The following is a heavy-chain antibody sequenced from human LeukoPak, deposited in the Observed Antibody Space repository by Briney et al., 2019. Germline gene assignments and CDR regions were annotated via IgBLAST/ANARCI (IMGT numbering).Heavy chain of an antibody. D-gene: IGHD3-10*01. CDR1: GGSISSSSYY. CDR2: IYYSGST. CDR3: ARDGLGWFGESTDAFDI. J-gene: IGHJ3*02. Sequence: PSETLSLTCTVSGGSISSSSYYWGWIRQPPGKGLEWIGSIYYSGSTYYNPSLKSRVTISVDTSKNQFSLKLSSVTAADTAVYYCARDGLGWFGESTDAFDIWGQGTMVTVSS. V-gene: IGHV4-39*07.